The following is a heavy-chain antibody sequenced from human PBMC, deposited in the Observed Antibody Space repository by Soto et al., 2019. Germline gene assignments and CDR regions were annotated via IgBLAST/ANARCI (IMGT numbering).Heavy chain of an antibody. Sequence: PGGSLRLSCAASGFTFSNYGMHWVRQAPGKGLEWVAIIWHDGNNKYYADSVRGRFIISRDNSKNRLYLQMNSLRAEDTAVYYRARNLVAASDSYGLEVWGKGTPVTVS. CDR3: ARNLVAASDSYGLEV. CDR1: GFTFSNYG. CDR2: IWHDGNNK. V-gene: IGHV3-33*01. D-gene: IGHD6-13*01. J-gene: IGHJ6*04.